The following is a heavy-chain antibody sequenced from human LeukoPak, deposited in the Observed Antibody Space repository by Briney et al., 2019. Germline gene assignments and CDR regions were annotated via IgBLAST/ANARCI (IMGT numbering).Heavy chain of an antibody. CDR3: AREGYDFWSGYSGGRDYYYYMDV. CDR2: IIPIFGTA. V-gene: IGHV1-69*13. D-gene: IGHD3-3*01. J-gene: IGHJ6*03. Sequence: ASVKVSCKACGGTFSSYAISWVRQAPGQGLEWMGGIIPIFGTANYAQKFQGRVTITPDESTSTAYMELSSLRSEDTAVYYCAREGYDFWSGYSGGRDYYYYMDVWGKGTTVTVSS. CDR1: GGTFSSYA.